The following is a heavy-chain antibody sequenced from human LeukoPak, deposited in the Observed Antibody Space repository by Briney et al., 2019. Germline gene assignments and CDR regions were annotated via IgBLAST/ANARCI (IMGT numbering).Heavy chain of an antibody. D-gene: IGHD3-10*01. J-gene: IGHJ5*02. Sequence: PSETLSLTCTVSGGSISSYYWSWIRQPAGKGLEWIGRIYTSGSTNYNPSLKSRVTMSVDTSKNQFSLKLSSVTAADTAVYYCARDEMVRGVIIKMYNWFDPWGQGTLVTVSS. CDR3: ARDEMVRGVIIKMYNWFDP. V-gene: IGHV4-4*07. CDR2: IYTSGST. CDR1: GGSISSYY.